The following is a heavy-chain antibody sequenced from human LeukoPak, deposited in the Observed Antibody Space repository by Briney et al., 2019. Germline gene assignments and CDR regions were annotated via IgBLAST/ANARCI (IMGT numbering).Heavy chain of an antibody. Sequence: PSETLSLTCTVSGGSISSGDYYWSWIRQPPGTGLEWIGYIYYSGSTYYNPSLKSRVTISVDTSKNQFSLKLSSVTAADTAVYYCARARGITIFGVVLYYMDVWGKGTTVTVSS. J-gene: IGHJ6*03. V-gene: IGHV4-30-4*08. CDR3: ARARGITIFGVVLYYMDV. CDR2: IYYSGST. CDR1: GGSISSGDYY. D-gene: IGHD3-3*01.